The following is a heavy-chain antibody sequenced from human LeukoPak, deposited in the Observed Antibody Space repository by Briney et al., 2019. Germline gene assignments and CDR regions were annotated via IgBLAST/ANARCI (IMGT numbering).Heavy chain of an antibody. V-gene: IGHV1-46*01. CDR3: ARSEKAYCGGVCDNYHMDV. CDR1: GYTFTSYY. Sequence: ASVKVSCKASGYTFTSYYMHWVRQAPGQGLEWMGIINPSGGSTSYAQNFQGRVSKTTDTSTSAAYMELRSLRSDDTAVYYCARSEKAYCGGVCDNYHMDVWGKGTTVTVSS. CDR2: INPSGGST. D-gene: IGHD2-21*02. J-gene: IGHJ6*03.